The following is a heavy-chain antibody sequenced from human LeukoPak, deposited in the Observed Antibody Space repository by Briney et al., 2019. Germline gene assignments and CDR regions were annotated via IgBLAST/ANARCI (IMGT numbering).Heavy chain of an antibody. Sequence: PSQTLSLTCTVSGGSISSGGYYWSWIRQPPGKGLEWIGYIYHSGSTCYNPSLKSRVTISVDRSKNQFSLRLSSVTAADTAVYYCARVDRASDIVAHLDYWGQGTLVTVSS. CDR2: IYHSGST. CDR1: GGSISSGGYY. J-gene: IGHJ4*02. D-gene: IGHD5-12*01. V-gene: IGHV4-30-2*01. CDR3: ARVDRASDIVAHLDY.